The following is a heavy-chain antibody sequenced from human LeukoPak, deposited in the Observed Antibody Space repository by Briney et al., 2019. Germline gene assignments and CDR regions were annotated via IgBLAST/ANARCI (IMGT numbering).Heavy chain of an antibody. D-gene: IGHD5-18*01. V-gene: IGHV4-39*07. CDR1: GGSISSSSYY. CDR2: IFYSGST. CDR3: AGEDRTMAPFEF. J-gene: IGHJ4*02. Sequence: SETLSLTCTVSGGSISSSSYYWGWIRQPPGKGLEWIGSIFYSGSTYYNPSLKSRVTISVDASKNQFSLKLSSVTAADTAVYYCAGEDRTMAPFEFWGQGTLVTVSS.